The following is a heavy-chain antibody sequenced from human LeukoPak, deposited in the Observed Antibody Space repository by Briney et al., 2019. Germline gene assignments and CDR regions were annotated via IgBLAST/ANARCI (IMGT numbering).Heavy chain of an antibody. CDR2: ISSSGSTI. CDR3: ARLSTYYYDSSGYYTFDY. J-gene: IGHJ4*02. CDR1: GFTFSDYY. Sequence: GGSLRLSCAASGFTFSDYYMSWIRQAPGKGLEWVSYISSSGSTIYYADSVKGRFTISRDNAKNSLYLQMNSLRAEDTAVYYCARLSTYYYDSSGYYTFDYWGQGTLVTVSS. D-gene: IGHD3-22*01. V-gene: IGHV3-11*04.